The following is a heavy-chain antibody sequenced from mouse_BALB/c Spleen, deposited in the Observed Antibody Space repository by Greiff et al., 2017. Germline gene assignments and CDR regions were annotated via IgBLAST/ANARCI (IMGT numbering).Heavy chain of an antibody. V-gene: IGHV2-2*02. Sequence: QVHVKQSGPGLVQPSQSLSITCTVSGFSLTSYGVHWVRQSPGKGLEWLGVIWSGGSTDYNAAFISRLSISKDNSKSQVFFKMNSLQANDTAIYYCAGSTVVASEGFDYWGQGTTLTVSS. CDR3: AGSTVVASEGFDY. CDR2: IWSGGST. D-gene: IGHD1-1*01. J-gene: IGHJ2*01. CDR1: GFSLTSYG.